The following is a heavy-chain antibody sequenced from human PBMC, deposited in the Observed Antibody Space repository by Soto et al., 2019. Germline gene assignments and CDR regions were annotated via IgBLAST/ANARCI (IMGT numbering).Heavy chain of an antibody. CDR1: GGTFSSYA. CDR2: IIPIFGTA. D-gene: IGHD2-2*01. V-gene: IGHV1-69*06. CDR3: ARPTYCSSTHCSPFDY. Sequence: SVKVSCKASGGTFSSYAISWVRQAPGQGLEWMGGIIPIFGTANYAQKFQGRVTITADKSTSTAYMELSSLRSEDTAVYYCARPTYCSSTHCSPFDYWGQGTLVTVSS. J-gene: IGHJ4*02.